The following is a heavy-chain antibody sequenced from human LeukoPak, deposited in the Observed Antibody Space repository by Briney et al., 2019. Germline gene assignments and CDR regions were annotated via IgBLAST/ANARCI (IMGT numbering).Heavy chain of an antibody. CDR1: GFTFTNSA. CDR3: AADDLTRVY. V-gene: IGHV1-58*02. CDR2: IVVGGGKT. Sequence: ASVKVSCKASGFTFTNSAIQWVRHARGQRLEWIGWIVVGGGKTNYAQKFQERVTISRDMSTSTAYMELSSLRYDDPAVYYCAADDLTRVYWGLGTLITVSS. J-gene: IGHJ4*02.